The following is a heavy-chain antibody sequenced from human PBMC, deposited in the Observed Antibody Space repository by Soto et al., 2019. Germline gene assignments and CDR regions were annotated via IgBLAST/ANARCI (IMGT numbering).Heavy chain of an antibody. CDR2: IRYDGGGT. Sequence: LRLSCAASGFTFSKYAMTWARQAPGKGLEWVSAIRYDGGGTYYVDSVKGRFTVSRDNSKNTLYLQMNSLRAEDTAMYHCATAGSNWYLPIEYWGQGTLVTVSS. D-gene: IGHD6-13*01. CDR3: ATAGSNWYLPIEY. V-gene: IGHV3-23*01. J-gene: IGHJ4*02. CDR1: GFTFSKYA.